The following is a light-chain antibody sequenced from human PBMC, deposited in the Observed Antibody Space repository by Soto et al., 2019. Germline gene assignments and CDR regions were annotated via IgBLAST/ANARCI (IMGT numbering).Light chain of an antibody. J-gene: IGLJ2*01. CDR2: DVS. CDR1: SSDVGGYKF. V-gene: IGLV2-14*03. CDR3: SSYTSSGSLVA. Sequence: QSALTQPASGSGSPGQSITISCTGTSSDVGGYKFVSWYQHHPGKAPKLIMYDVSDRPSGVSNRFSGSKSGNTASLTISGIQDEDEADYYCSSYTSSGSLVAFGGGTELTVL.